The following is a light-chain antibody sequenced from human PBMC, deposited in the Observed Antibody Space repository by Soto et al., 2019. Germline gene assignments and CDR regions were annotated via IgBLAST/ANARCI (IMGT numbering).Light chain of an antibody. CDR3: QAYDNSLGVSVL. J-gene: IGLJ3*02. CDR2: DTF. Sequence: QAVVTQPPSVSGAPGQTVSIPCSGSSSNIGAGYDVHWYQQLPGTVPKLVIYDTFNRPSGVPDRFSGPKACHSASLAITGLQAEDEADYYCQAYDNSLGVSVLFGGGTKLTVL. CDR1: SSNIGAGYD. V-gene: IGLV1-40*01.